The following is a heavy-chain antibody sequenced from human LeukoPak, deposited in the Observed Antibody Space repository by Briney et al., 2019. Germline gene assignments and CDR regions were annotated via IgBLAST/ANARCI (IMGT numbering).Heavy chain of an antibody. D-gene: IGHD5-24*01. J-gene: IGHJ3*02. CDR1: GYAFTDYN. V-gene: IGHV1-46*01. CDR3: ARVRDGYNDAYDI. Sequence: ASVKVSCKTSGYAFTDYNLHWVRQAPGQRLEWMGIIKPSGGDTSYAQTFQGRVFMTRDTSTSTVYMELSSLKSEDTAVYYCARVRDGYNDAYDIWGQGTMVTVSS. CDR2: IKPSGGDT.